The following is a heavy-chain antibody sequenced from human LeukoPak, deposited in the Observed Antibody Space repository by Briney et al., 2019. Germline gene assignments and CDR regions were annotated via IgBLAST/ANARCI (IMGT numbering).Heavy chain of an antibody. D-gene: IGHD5-18*01. J-gene: IGHJ4*02. V-gene: IGHV3-43*02. CDR1: GFTFDDYA. Sequence: PGGSLRLSCAASGFTFDDYAMHWVRQAPGKGLEWVSLISGGGGSTYYAESVKCRFTISRDNSKNSLYLQMNSLRTEDTALYYCAKDSYGIGTLLDWGQGTLVTVSS. CDR2: ISGGGGST. CDR3: AKDSYGIGTLLD.